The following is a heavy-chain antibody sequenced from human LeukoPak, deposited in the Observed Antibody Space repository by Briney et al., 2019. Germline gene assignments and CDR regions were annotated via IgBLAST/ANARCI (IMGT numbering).Heavy chain of an antibody. CDR2: ISGSGGST. Sequence: GGSLRLSCAASGFTFSNYALNWVRQAPGKGLEGVSSISGSGGSTYYADSVKGRFTISRDNSKNTLYLQMNSLRAEDTAVYYCAKDRRYCSGGSCYRAYYFDYWGQGTLVTVSS. J-gene: IGHJ4*02. CDR3: AKDRRYCSGGSCYRAYYFDY. CDR1: GFTFSNYA. V-gene: IGHV3-23*01. D-gene: IGHD2-15*01.